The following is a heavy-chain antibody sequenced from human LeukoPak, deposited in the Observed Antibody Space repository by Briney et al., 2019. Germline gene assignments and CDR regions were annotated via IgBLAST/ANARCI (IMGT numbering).Heavy chain of an antibody. CDR3: ARGGSGYDSFYYYGMDV. D-gene: IGHD5-12*01. J-gene: IGHJ6*02. Sequence: SETLSLTCTVSGGSISSYYWSLIRQPPGKGLEWIGYIYDSGSTNYNPSLKSRVTISVDTSKNQFSLKLSSVTAADTAVYYCARGGSGYDSFYYYGMDVWGQGTTVTVSS. CDR2: IYDSGST. CDR1: GGSISSYY. V-gene: IGHV4-59*01.